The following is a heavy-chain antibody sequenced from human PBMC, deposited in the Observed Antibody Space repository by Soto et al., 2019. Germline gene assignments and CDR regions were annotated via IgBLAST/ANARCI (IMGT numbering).Heavy chain of an antibody. J-gene: IGHJ4*02. CDR3: ARYRSGSHSINQPDN. CDR1: GDSISNRDYY. CDR2: NGGDA. V-gene: IGHV4-39*02. D-gene: IGHD3-10*01. Sequence: XXTLSRPFTLSGDSISNRDYYWAFIRQPPGQGLEWIGSNGGDAHSNPSLKSRVSIAVDTSRNHFSLRLKSVTAADTAVYYCARYRSGSHSINQPDNWGQGILVTV.